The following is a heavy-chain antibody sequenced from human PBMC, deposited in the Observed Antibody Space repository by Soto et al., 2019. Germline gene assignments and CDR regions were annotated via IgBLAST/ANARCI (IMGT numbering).Heavy chain of an antibody. CDR3: ARNDFWSGYFGYFDY. Sequence: ASVKVSCKASGYTFTSYGISWVRQAPRQGLEWMGWISAYNGNTNYAQKLQGRVTMTTDTSTSTAYMELRSLRSDDTAVYYCARNDFWSGYFGYFDYWGQGTLVTVSS. V-gene: IGHV1-18*01. J-gene: IGHJ4*02. CDR1: GYTFTSYG. D-gene: IGHD3-3*01. CDR2: ISAYNGNT.